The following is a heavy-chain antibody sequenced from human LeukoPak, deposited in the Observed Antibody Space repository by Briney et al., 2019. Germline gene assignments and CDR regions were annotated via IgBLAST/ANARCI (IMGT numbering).Heavy chain of an antibody. CDR2: IYYSGST. Sequence: PSETLSLTCTVSGGSVSSGSYYWNWIRQPPGKGLEWIGCIYYSGSTNYNPSLKSRVTISVDTSKNQFSLKLSSVTAADTAVYYCAKMVDIVAAGWFDPWGRGTLVTVSS. CDR3: AKMVDIVAAGWFDP. CDR1: GGSVSSGSYY. D-gene: IGHD5-12*01. V-gene: IGHV4-61*01. J-gene: IGHJ5*02.